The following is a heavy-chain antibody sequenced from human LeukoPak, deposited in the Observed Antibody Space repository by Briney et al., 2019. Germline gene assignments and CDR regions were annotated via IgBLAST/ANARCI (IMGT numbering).Heavy chain of an antibody. D-gene: IGHD3-10*01. J-gene: IGHJ3*02. Sequence: GGSLRLSCAASGFTFSSYWMSWVRQAPGKGLEWVANIKQDGSEKYYVDSVKGRFTISRDNARNSLYLQMNSLRAEDTAVYYCARENLLLWFGELVLQKGDAFDIWGQGTMVIVSS. CDR3: ARENLLLWFGELVLQKGDAFDI. CDR1: GFTFSSYW. CDR2: IKQDGSEK. V-gene: IGHV3-7*01.